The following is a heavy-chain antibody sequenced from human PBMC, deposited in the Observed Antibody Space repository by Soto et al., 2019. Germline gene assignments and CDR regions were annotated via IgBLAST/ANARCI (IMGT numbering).Heavy chain of an antibody. Sequence: SGPTLVNPTQTLTLTCTFSGFSLSTSGMCVSWIRQPPGKALEWLALIDWDDDKYYSTSLKTRLTISKDTSKNQVVLTMANMDPVDTATYYCARIPGGNGDYYYYGMDVWGQGTTVTAP. D-gene: IGHD2-15*01. J-gene: IGHJ6*02. CDR2: IDWDDDK. CDR3: ARIPGGNGDYYYYGMDV. V-gene: IGHV2-70*01. CDR1: GFSLSTSGMC.